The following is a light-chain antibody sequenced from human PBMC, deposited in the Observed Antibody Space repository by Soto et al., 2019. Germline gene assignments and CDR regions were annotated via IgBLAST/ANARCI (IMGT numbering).Light chain of an antibody. CDR1: QSITTY. CDR2: AAS. Sequence: DIQMTQSPSSLSASVGDRVTITCRASQSITTYLNWYQQKPGKAPKLLIYAASSLESGVPSPRRGSGSGTNFTLTISSLQPEDFATYYCQQSYSTPWTFGQGTKVEIK. V-gene: IGKV1-39*01. CDR3: QQSYSTPWT. J-gene: IGKJ1*01.